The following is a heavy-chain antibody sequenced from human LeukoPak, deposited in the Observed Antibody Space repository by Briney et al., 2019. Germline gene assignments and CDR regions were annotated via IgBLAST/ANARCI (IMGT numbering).Heavy chain of an antibody. CDR1: GFSFNNYR. J-gene: IGHJ4*02. Sequence: GGSLRLSCVASGFSFNNYRMTWVRQAPGKGLEWVVNIKQDGSEKQYVDSVKGRFAISRDNAKKSLYLQINTLRAEDTAVYYCVRGPHIAATSYWGQGTLVTVSS. CDR3: VRGPHIAATSY. CDR2: IKQDGSEK. D-gene: IGHD6-25*01. V-gene: IGHV3-7*03.